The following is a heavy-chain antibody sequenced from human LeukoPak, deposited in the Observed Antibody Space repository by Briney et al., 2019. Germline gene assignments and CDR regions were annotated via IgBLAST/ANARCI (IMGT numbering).Heavy chain of an antibody. V-gene: IGHV3-11*01. CDR1: GFTFSDYY. CDR3: ARGPPYGSGKFGPSDY. D-gene: IGHD3-10*01. Sequence: KSGGSLRLSCAASGFTFSDYYMSWIRQAPGKRLEWVSYINSSGYTIYYADSVKGRFTISRDNAKNSLYLQMNSLRAEDTGVYYCARGPPYGSGKFGPSDYWGQGTLVTVSS. CDR2: INSSGYTI. J-gene: IGHJ4*02.